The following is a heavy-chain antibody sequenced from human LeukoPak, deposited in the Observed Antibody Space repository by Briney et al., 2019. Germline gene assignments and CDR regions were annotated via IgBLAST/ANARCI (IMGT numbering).Heavy chain of an antibody. V-gene: IGHV4-39*01. J-gene: IGHJ3*01. CDR3: ARGIAVAGNDAFDF. CDR1: GGSISSSSYY. CDR2: IYYSGST. Sequence: SETLSLTCTVSGGSISSSSYYWGWIRQPPGKGLEWIGSIYYSGSTYYNPSLKSRVTISVDTSKNQFSLKLSSVTAADTAVYYCARGIAVAGNDAFDFWGQGTMVTVSS. D-gene: IGHD6-19*01.